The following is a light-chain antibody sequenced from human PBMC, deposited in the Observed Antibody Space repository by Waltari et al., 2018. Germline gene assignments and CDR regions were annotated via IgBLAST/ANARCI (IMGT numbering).Light chain of an antibody. CDR1: QSLNNW. CDR3: QQYQKSPWT. V-gene: IGKV1-5*03. Sequence: DIQMTQSPSTLSASVGDRVTITCRASQSLNNWLAWFQQKPGKAPKVLLYKASILESGVPSRFSGSVSGTEFTLTISSLQPDDCGSYYCQQYQKSPWTFGQGTKVEIK. CDR2: KAS. J-gene: IGKJ1*01.